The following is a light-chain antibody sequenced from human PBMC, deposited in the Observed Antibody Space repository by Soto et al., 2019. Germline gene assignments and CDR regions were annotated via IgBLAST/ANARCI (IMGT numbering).Light chain of an antibody. CDR2: SDS. CDR3: AGWDDTLDGPML. CDR1: SSNIGSNT. J-gene: IGLJ3*02. Sequence: QSVLTQPPSVSGTPGQGVTISCSGSSSNIGSNTVNWYQQLPGMAPKLLIYSDSQRPSGVPDRFSGSKSGTSASLAIIGLRSEDEANYYCAGWDDTLDGPMLFGGGTKVTVL. V-gene: IGLV1-44*01.